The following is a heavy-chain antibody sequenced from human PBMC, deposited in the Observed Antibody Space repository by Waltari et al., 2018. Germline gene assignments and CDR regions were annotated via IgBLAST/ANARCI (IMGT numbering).Heavy chain of an antibody. Sequence: EVQLVQSGEEVKKPGESLKISCKASGYSFTSHWIGWVRQQPGKGLESMGIIYPGDSETRYSPSFQGQVTFSVDKSINTAYLQWNSLKTSDTAMYYCARLYSTSAGLDYWGQGALLTVSS. J-gene: IGHJ4*02. CDR1: GYSFTSHW. D-gene: IGHD4-4*01. CDR2: IYPGDSET. V-gene: IGHV5-51*01. CDR3: ARLYSTSAGLDY.